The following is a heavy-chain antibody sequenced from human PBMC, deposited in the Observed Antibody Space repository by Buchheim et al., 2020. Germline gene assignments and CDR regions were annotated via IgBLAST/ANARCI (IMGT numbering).Heavy chain of an antibody. CDR1: GFTFSSYA. CDR2: ISYDGSNK. CDR3: ARDYGRQAGLFDY. J-gene: IGHJ4*02. V-gene: IGHV3-30-3*01. D-gene: IGHD4-17*01. Sequence: QVQLVESGGGVVQPGRSLRLSCAASGFTFSSYAMHWVRQAPGKGLEWVAVISYDGSNKYYADSVKGRFTISRDNSKNRLYLQMNSLRAEDTAVYYCARDYGRQAGLFDYWGQGTL.